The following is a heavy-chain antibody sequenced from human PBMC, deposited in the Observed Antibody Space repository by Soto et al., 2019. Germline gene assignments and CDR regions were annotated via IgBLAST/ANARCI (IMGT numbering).Heavy chain of an antibody. J-gene: IGHJ4*02. CDR1: GGSISSSSYY. D-gene: IGHD3-9*01. Sequence: SETLSLTCTVSGGSISSSSYYWGWIRQPPGKGLEWIGSIYYSGTTYYNPSLKSRVTISVDTSKNQFSLKLSSVTAADTAVYYCARHRGYYDILTGYYTELNFDYWGQGTQVTVS. CDR2: IYYSGTT. V-gene: IGHV4-39*01. CDR3: ARHRGYYDILTGYYTELNFDY.